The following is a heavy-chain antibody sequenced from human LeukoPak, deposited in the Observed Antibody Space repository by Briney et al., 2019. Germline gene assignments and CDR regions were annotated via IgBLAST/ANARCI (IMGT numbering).Heavy chain of an antibody. CDR1: GGSISSHY. D-gene: IGHD4-11*01. J-gene: IGHJ6*03. CDR2: IYYSGST. V-gene: IGHV4-59*11. Sequence: PSETLSLTCTVSGGSISSHYWSWIRQPPGKGLEWIGYIYYSGSTNYNPSLKSRVTISVDTSKNQFSLKLTSVTATDTAVYYCARDGGYSNPYYYYYYYMDVWGKGTTVTVSS. CDR3: ARDGGYSNPYYYYYYYMDV.